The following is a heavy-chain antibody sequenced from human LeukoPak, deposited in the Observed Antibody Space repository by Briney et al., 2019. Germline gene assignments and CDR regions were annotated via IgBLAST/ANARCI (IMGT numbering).Heavy chain of an antibody. V-gene: IGHV5-51*01. D-gene: IGHD2-2*01. Sequence: GESLKISCKGSGYSFTSYWIGWVRQMFGKGLEWMGIIYPGDSDTRYSPSFQGQVTISANKSISTAYLQWSSLKASDTAMYYCARHLRYCSSTSCYPGAFDIWGQGTMVTVSS. J-gene: IGHJ3*02. CDR1: GYSFTSYW. CDR3: ARHLRYCSSTSCYPGAFDI. CDR2: IYPGDSDT.